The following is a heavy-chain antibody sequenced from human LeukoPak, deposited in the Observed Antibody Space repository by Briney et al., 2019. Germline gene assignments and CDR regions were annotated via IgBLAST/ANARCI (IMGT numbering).Heavy chain of an antibody. CDR2: INSVGSAM. J-gene: IGHJ5*02. CDR3: ARFYGSGSWGFDP. Sequence: GGSLRLSCAASGFTFSSHSMTWVRQAPGEGLEWILYINSVGSAMYYADSVKGRFTISRDNAKNSLSLQMDNLRGVDTAVYFCARFYGSGSWGFDPWGQGTLVTVSS. V-gene: IGHV3-48*01. CDR1: GFTFSSHS. D-gene: IGHD3-10*01.